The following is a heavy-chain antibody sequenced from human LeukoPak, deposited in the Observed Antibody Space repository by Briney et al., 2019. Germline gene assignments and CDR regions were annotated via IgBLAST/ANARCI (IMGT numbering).Heavy chain of an antibody. Sequence: GGSLRLSCAASGFTFSTFAMIWVRQPPGKGLEWVSSITGSGGSTYYADSVKGRFTISRDNSKNRLYLQMNSLRAEDTAVYYCAKDLRRGGPIDYWGQGTLVTVSS. J-gene: IGHJ4*02. CDR2: ITGSGGST. CDR1: GFTFSTFA. D-gene: IGHD6-25*01. V-gene: IGHV3-23*01. CDR3: AKDLRRGGPIDY.